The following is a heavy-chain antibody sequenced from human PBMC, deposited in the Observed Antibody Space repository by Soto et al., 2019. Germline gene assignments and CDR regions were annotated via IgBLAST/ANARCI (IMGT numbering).Heavy chain of an antibody. J-gene: IGHJ5*02. CDR2: IWYDGSNK. D-gene: IGHD6-6*01. CDR1: GFTFSSYG. Sequence: QVQLVESGGGVVQPGRSLRLSCAASGFTFSSYGMHWVRQAPGKGLEWVAVIWYDGSNKYYADSVKGRFTISRDNSKNTLYLQMNSLSAEDTAVYYCARDIAALWSRWRDWFDPWGQGTLVTVSS. CDR3: ARDIAALWSRWRDWFDP. V-gene: IGHV3-33*01.